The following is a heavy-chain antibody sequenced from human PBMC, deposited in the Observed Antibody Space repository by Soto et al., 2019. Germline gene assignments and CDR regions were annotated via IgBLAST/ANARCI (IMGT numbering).Heavy chain of an antibody. Sequence: EVQLLESGGGLVQPGGSFTLSCGASGFTFSNACMSWVRQAPGKGLEWVGRIKSKTDGGTTDYAAPVKGRFTISRDDSKNTLYLQMNSLKTEDTAVYYCTTDHAAVGTIDYWGQGTLVTVSS. D-gene: IGHD6-13*01. J-gene: IGHJ4*02. CDR2: IKSKTDGGTT. V-gene: IGHV3-15*01. CDR3: TTDHAAVGTIDY. CDR1: GFTFSNAC.